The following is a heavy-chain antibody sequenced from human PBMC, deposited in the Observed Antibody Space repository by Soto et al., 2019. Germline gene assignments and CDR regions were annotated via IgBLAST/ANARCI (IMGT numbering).Heavy chain of an antibody. Sequence: QVQLVQSGAEVKKPGSSVTVSCKASGGTFSSYAISWVRQAPGQGLEWMGGIIPIFGTANYAQKFQGRVTITADESTSTADMELSSLRSEGTAVYYCARFGDHYGDTTGFAFYYWGKGTLVTVSS. CDR1: GGTFSSYA. V-gene: IGHV1-69*01. CDR2: IIPIFGTA. CDR3: ARFGDHYGDTTGFAFYY. J-gene: IGHJ4*02. D-gene: IGHD4-17*01.